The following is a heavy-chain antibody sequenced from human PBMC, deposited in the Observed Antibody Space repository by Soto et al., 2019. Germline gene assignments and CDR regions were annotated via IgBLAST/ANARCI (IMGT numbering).Heavy chain of an antibody. J-gene: IGHJ4*02. D-gene: IGHD1-20*01. Sequence: EVQLLASGGGLVQPGESLRLSCAASGFTVNTYAMSWVRQAPGKGLEWVSTTGISGRTTYYADSVKGRFTVSRDDSKNTLGLQMSSLRAEDTAFYYCATVHNTSRSFNYWGQGTLLTVSS. V-gene: IGHV3-23*01. CDR1: GFTVNTYA. CDR2: TGISGRTT. CDR3: ATVHNTSRSFNY.